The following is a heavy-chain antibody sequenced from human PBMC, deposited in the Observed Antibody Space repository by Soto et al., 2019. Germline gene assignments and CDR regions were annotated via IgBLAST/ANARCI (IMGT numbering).Heavy chain of an antibody. CDR1: GGSISSSSYY. V-gene: IGHV4-39*02. CDR2: IYYSGNT. J-gene: IGHJ4*02. Sequence: SETLSLTCTVSGGSISSSSYYWGWIRQPPGKGLEWIGSIYYSGNTYYTPSLKSRVTISVDTSKNQFSLKLSSVTAADTAVYYCAREGGRYCTGGSCQVDYWGQGNLVTVS. CDR3: AREGGRYCTGGSCQVDY. D-gene: IGHD2-15*01.